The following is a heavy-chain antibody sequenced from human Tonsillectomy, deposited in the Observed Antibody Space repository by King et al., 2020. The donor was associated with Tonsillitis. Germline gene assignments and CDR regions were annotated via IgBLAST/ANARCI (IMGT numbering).Heavy chain of an antibody. Sequence: VQLVESGGGLVLPGGSLRLSCSASGFTLSAYAMSWVRQAPGKALEWVSVIYGGGTSAFYTDSVKGRFTISRDDSKNTLHLQMNSLRDDDTAVYYCVKDLWADRANSWGQGILVTVSS. CDR2: IYGGGTSA. CDR3: VKDLWADRANS. CDR1: GFTLSAYA. V-gene: IGHV3-23*03. J-gene: IGHJ5*02. D-gene: IGHD1-26*01.